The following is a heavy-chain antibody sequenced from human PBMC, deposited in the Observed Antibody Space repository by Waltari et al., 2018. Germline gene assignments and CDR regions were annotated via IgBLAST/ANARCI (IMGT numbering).Heavy chain of an antibody. CDR3: ARVGSSGQYYFDY. CDR2: IKQDGSEK. Sequence: EVQLVESGGGLVQPGGSLRLSCAASGFTFSSYWMSWVRQAPGKGLEWVANIKQDGSEKYDVDAVKGRFTISRDNAKNSLYLQMNSLRAEDTAVYYCARVGSSGQYYFDYWGQGTLVTVSS. J-gene: IGHJ4*02. V-gene: IGHV3-7*01. CDR1: GFTFSSYW. D-gene: IGHD3-22*01.